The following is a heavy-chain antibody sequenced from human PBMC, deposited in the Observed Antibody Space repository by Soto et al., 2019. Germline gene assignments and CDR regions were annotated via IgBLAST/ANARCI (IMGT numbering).Heavy chain of an antibody. D-gene: IGHD2-15*01. CDR1: GGSISSSY. CDR2: IYYSGST. V-gene: IGHV4-59*01. J-gene: IGHJ6*02. CDR3: ATTPRILYGMDV. Sequence: PSETLSLTCTVSGGSISSSYWSWIRQPPGKGPEWIGHIYYSGSTNYNPSLKSRVTISVDTSKNQISLKLSSVTAADTAVYYCATTPRILYGMDVWGQGTTVTVSS.